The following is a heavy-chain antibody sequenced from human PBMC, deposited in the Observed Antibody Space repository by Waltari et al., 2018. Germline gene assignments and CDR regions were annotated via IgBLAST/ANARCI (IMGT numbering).Heavy chain of an antibody. V-gene: IGHV3-23*01. D-gene: IGHD4-17*01. CDR2: FSGSGGST. Sequence: VQLLESGGGLIQSGGSLRLSCAASGFTFRSYAMNWVRQAPGKGWEWVSVFSGSGGSTDYADSVKGRFTISRDNSKNTLYLQMNNLRVEDTAVYYCASSLYGDYTQIWGRVFDYWGQGTLVTVSS. CDR3: ASSLYGDYTQIWGRVFDY. CDR1: GFTFRSYA. J-gene: IGHJ4*02.